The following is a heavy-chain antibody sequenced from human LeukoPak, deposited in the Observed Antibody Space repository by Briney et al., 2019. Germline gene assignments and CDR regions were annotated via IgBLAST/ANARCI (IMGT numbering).Heavy chain of an antibody. V-gene: IGHV1-2*02. J-gene: IGHJ3*02. CDR3: ARARGLRDLKSAFDI. Sequence: ASVKVSCKASGYTFTGYHMHWVRQAPGQGLEWIGWINPNSGGTKYAQKFHGRVTMTRDTSISTAYMELSRLRSDDTAVYYCARARGLRDLKSAFDIWGQGTMVTVSS. CDR1: GYTFTGYH. CDR2: INPNSGGT. D-gene: IGHD5-12*01.